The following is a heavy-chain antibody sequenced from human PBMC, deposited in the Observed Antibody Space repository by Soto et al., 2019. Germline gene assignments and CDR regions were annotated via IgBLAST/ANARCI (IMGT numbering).Heavy chain of an antibody. CDR3: ATLYMVRGVRTFDY. Sequence: QVQLQESGPGLVKPSQTLSLTCTVSGGSISSGGYYWSWIRQHPGKGLEWIGYIYYTGSTYYNPSLRSRVTMSVDTSKNQFSLKLSSVTAADTAVYYCATLYMVRGVRTFDYWGQGTLVTVSS. V-gene: IGHV4-31*03. CDR1: GGSISSGGYY. J-gene: IGHJ4*02. CDR2: IYYTGST. D-gene: IGHD3-10*01.